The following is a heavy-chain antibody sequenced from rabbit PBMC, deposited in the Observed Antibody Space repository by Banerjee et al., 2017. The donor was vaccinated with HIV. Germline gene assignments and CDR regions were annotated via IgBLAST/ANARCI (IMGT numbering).Heavy chain of an antibody. CDR2: IDPVFSST. CDR1: GFDFSSYYM. Sequence: QEQLKESGGGLVQPGGSLKLSCKASGFDFSSYYMSWVRQAPGKGLEWIGYIDPVFSSTYNASWVNGRFTISKTSSTTVTLQMTSLTAADTATYFCARGSDSSGWGRYFNLWGPGTLVTVS. V-gene: IGHV1S45*01. J-gene: IGHJ4*01. D-gene: IGHD4-1*01. CDR3: ARGSDSSGWGRYFNL.